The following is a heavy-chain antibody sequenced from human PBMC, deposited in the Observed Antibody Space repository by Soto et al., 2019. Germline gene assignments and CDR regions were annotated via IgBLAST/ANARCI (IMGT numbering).Heavy chain of an antibody. V-gene: IGHV4-59*01. CDR3: XXDXXAAASA. D-gene: IGHD3-10*01. Sequence: QVQLQESGPGLVKPSETLSLTCTVSGGSISSYXXXXXRQPPGKGLEWIGYIYYSGSTNYNPSLKXXXXXXXXXXXXXXXXXXXXXXXXXXXVYYXXXDXXAAASAWGQGTLVTVSS. J-gene: IGHJ1*01. CDR2: IYYSGST. CDR1: GGSISSYX.